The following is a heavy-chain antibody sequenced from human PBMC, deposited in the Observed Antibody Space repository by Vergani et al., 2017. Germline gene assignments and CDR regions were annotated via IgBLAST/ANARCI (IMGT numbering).Heavy chain of an antibody. J-gene: IGHJ4*02. D-gene: IGHD2-21*01. CDR2: IRNKANSYTT. CDR3: TTDLATPSPPDGRDYFDH. V-gene: IGHV3-15*05. Sequence: EVQLVESGGGLVKSGGPLRLSCVASGFLFTDAWISWVRQAQGKGLEWIGHIRNKANSYTTKYAPSVKGRFIIPRDDSRNTLYLDVISLETEDTAVYYCTTDLATPSPPDGRDYFDHWGQGTLVTVSS. CDR1: GFLFTDAW.